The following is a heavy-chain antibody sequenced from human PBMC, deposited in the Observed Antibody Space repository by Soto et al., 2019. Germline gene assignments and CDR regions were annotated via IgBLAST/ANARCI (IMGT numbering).Heavy chain of an antibody. D-gene: IGHD3-16*02. CDR3: AKGVTRYYDYIWASYRPHWYFDL. Sequence: EVQLLESGGGLVQPGGSLRLSCVASGFTFSSYAMSWVRQAPGKGLEWVSAISGSGCSTYYADSVKGRFTISRDNSKNTLYLQMNRLRAEATAVYYCAKGVTRYYDYIWASYRPHWYFDLWGRGTLVTVSS. CDR2: ISGSGCST. V-gene: IGHV3-23*01. CDR1: GFTFSSYA. J-gene: IGHJ2*01.